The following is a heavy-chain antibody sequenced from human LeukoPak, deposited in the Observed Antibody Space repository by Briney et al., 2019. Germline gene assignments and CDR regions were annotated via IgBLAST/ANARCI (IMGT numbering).Heavy chain of an antibody. J-gene: IGHJ6*02. CDR3: ARGRDVGRSRGFIPYGMDV. Sequence: SETLSLTCAASGGSFSVYYWGWLRQPPGKGLEWIGEVRDGVGTDYNPSLKSRVTMSVDTSKNQFSLRLSSVTAADTAVYYCARGRDVGRSRGFIPYGMDVWGQGTTVIVSS. CDR2: VRDGVGT. CDR1: GGSFSVYY. V-gene: IGHV4-34*01. D-gene: IGHD3-10*01.